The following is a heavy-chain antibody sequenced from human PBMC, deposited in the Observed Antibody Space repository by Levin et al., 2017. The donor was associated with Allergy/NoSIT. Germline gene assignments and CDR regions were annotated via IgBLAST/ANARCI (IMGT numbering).Heavy chain of an antibody. CDR3: ARGYYGSGSGAFDM. D-gene: IGHD3-10*01. CDR2: IFYSGST. V-gene: IGHV4-59*01. Sequence: SETLSLTCSVSGGSISSYYWSWLRQPPGKGLEWIGFIFYSGSTDYSPSLKSRVTISVDTSKNQFSLRLSSVTAADTAVYYCARGYYGSGSGAFDMWGQGTMVTVS. CDR1: GGSISSYY. J-gene: IGHJ3*02.